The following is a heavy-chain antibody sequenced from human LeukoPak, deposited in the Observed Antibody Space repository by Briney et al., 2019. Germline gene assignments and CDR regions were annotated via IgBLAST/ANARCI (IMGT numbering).Heavy chain of an antibody. CDR2: ISSSGSTI. CDR1: GFTFSSYE. Sequence: GGSLRLSCAASGFTFSSYEMNWVRQAPGKGLEWVSYISSSGSTIYYADSVKGRFTISRDNAKNSLYLQMNSLRAEDTAVYYCARARARSAFDIWGQGTMVTVSS. J-gene: IGHJ3*02. V-gene: IGHV3-48*03. CDR3: ARARARSAFDI.